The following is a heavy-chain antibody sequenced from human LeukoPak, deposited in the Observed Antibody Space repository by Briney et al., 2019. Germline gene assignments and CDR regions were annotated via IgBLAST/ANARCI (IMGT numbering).Heavy chain of an antibody. Sequence: GGSLRLSCAASGFTFSSYSMNWVRQAPGKGLEWVSSISSSSSYIYYADSVKGRFTISRDNAKNSLYLQMNSLRAEDTAVYYCAKEVPTYYYGSGSFNWFDPWGQGTLVTVSS. CDR1: GFTFSSYS. CDR3: AKEVPTYYYGSGSFNWFDP. D-gene: IGHD3-10*01. CDR2: ISSSSSYI. V-gene: IGHV3-21*04. J-gene: IGHJ5*02.